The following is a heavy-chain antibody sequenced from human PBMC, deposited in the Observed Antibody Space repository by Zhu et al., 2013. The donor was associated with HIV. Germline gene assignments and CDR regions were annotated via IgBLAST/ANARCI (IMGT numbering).Heavy chain of an antibody. J-gene: IGHJ6*02. V-gene: IGHV1-18*01. CDR2: ISAYNGNT. CDR1: GYTFTSYG. D-gene: IGHD5-18*01. Sequence: QVQLVQSGAEVKKPGASVKVSCKASGYTFTSYGISWVRQAPGQGLEWMGWISAYNGNTNYAQKLQGRVTMTTDTSTSTAYMELRSLRSDDTAVYYCARDPGLEVTAAGTIQLWFPHLYYYYGMDVWGQGTTVTVSS. CDR3: ARDPGLEVTAAGTIQLWFPHLYYYYGMDV.